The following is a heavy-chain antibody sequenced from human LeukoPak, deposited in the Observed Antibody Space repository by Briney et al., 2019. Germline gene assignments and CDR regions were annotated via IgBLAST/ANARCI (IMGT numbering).Heavy chain of an antibody. D-gene: IGHD3-22*01. CDR3: AKAPTYYYDSSGPNGYFQH. J-gene: IGHJ1*01. Sequence: GGSLRLSCAASGFTFSSYAMSWVRQAPGKGLEWVSAISGSGGRTYYADSVKGRFTISRDNSKNTLYLQMNSLRAEDTAVYYCAKAPTYYYDSSGPNGYFQHWGQGTLVTVSS. CDR2: ISGSGGRT. CDR1: GFTFSSYA. V-gene: IGHV3-23*01.